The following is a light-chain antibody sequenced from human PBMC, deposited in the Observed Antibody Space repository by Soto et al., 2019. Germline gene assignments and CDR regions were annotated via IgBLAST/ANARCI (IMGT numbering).Light chain of an antibody. V-gene: IGLV2-14*01. J-gene: IGLJ2*01. CDR3: TSYTTSATLV. CDR2: AVT. Sequence: QSVLTQPASVSGSPGQSIAISCTGTSSDVGSYNSVSWYQQFPGKAPKLILYAVTNRPSGGSNRFSGSKSGNTASLTISGLQAEDEDAYFCTSYTTSATLVFGVGPKLT. CDR1: SSDVGSYNS.